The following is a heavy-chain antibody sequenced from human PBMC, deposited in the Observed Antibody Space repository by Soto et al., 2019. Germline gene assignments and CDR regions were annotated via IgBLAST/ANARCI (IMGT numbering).Heavy chain of an antibody. D-gene: IGHD2-21*02. Sequence: QVQLVQSGAEEKKPGASVKVSCKASGNTFSNYYIHWVRQAPGQGLEWMGTINPSGGHTTYAQKFLGRVTMTRDTSTSTLYMELTSLRSEDTAVYYCARGGHVVVVTAAFDYWGQGTLVTVSS. J-gene: IGHJ4*02. CDR2: INPSGGHT. CDR1: GNTFSNYY. CDR3: ARGGHVVVVTAAFDY. V-gene: IGHV1-46*03.